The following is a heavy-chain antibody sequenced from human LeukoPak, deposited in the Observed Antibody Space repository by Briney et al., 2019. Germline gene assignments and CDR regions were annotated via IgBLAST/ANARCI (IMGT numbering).Heavy chain of an antibody. Sequence: SETLSLTCTVSGGSISGGGYYWSWIRQHPGKGLEWIGYIYYSGSTYYNPSLKSRVTISVDTSKNQFSLKLSSVTAADTAVYYCASLGYCSGGSCYGAFDIWGQGTMVTVSS. J-gene: IGHJ3*02. V-gene: IGHV4-31*03. CDR1: GGSISGGGYY. D-gene: IGHD2-15*01. CDR3: ASLGYCSGGSCYGAFDI. CDR2: IYYSGST.